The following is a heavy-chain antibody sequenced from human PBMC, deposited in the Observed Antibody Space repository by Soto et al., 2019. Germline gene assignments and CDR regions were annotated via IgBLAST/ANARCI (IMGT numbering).Heavy chain of an antibody. CDR2: ISYDGSNK. D-gene: IGHD6-19*01. CDR1: GFTFSTYA. V-gene: IGHV3-30-3*01. CDR3: ASDKSPYSSGWHNRHFDY. J-gene: IGHJ4*02. Sequence: QVQLVESGGGVVQPGRSLRLSCAASGFTFSTYAMHWVRQAPGKGLEWVAVISYDGSNKYYADSVKGRFTISRDNSKNTLYVQKTSVRAEDTAVYSCASDKSPYSSGWHNRHFDYWGEGTLVIVSS.